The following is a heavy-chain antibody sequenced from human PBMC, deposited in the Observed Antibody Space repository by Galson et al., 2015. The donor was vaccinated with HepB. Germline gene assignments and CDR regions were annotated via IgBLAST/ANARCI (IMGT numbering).Heavy chain of an antibody. CDR1: GFTFSSYG. D-gene: IGHD5-18*01. CDR2: IWYGGSNK. CDR3: AREVGYSYGLDY. Sequence: SLRLSCAASGFTFSSYGMHWVRQAPGKGLEWVAVIWYGGSNKYYADSVKGRFTISRDNSKNTLYLQMNSLRAEDTAVYYCAREVGYSYGLDYWGQGTLVTVSS. V-gene: IGHV3-33*01. J-gene: IGHJ4*02.